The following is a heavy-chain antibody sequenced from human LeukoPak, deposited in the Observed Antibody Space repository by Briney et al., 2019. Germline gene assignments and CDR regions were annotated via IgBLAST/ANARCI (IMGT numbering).Heavy chain of an antibody. CDR3: ARGVPAAIFRYNWFDP. V-gene: IGHV4-34*01. D-gene: IGHD2-2*01. CDR2: INHSGST. Sequence: SETLSLTCTVSGGSISSYYWSWIRQPPGKGLEWIGEINHSGSTNYNPSLKSRVTISVDTSKNQFSLKLSSVTAADTAVYYCARGVPAAIFRYNWFDPWGQGTLVTVSS. CDR1: GGSISSYY. J-gene: IGHJ5*02.